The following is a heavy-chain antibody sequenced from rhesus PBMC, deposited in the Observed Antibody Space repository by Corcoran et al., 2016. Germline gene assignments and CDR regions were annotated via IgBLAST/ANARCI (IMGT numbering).Heavy chain of an antibody. CDR1: GGSISDEYY. J-gene: IGHJ4*01. CDR3: ARDLSGSYPYFDY. Sequence: QLQLQESGPGLVKPSETLSLTCAVSGGSISDEYYWSWIRQPPGKGLEWIGYIYGSGGGTNYYPSLKNRVAISMDTSKNQCSLKLSSVTAADTAVYYWARDLSGSYPYFDYWGQGVLVTVSS. V-gene: IGHV4-106*01. CDR2: IYGSGGGT. D-gene: IGHD1-44*02.